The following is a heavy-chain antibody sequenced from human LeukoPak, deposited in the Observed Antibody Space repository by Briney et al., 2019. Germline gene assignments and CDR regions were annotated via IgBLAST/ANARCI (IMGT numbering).Heavy chain of an antibody. J-gene: IGHJ3*02. D-gene: IGHD2-2*01. Sequence: ASVKVSCKASGYTFTSYAMNWVRQAPGQGLEWMGWINTNTGNPTYAQGFTGRFVFSLDTSVSTAYLQISSLKAEDTAVYYCAKPIVVVPAASVAAFDIWGQGTMVIVSS. CDR3: AKPIVVVPAASVAAFDI. V-gene: IGHV7-4-1*02. CDR2: INTNTGNP. CDR1: GYTFTSYA.